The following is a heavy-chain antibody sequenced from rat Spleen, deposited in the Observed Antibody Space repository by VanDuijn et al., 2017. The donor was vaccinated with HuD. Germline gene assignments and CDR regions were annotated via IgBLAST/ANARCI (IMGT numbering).Heavy chain of an antibody. J-gene: IGHJ2*01. D-gene: IGHD5-1*01. CDR2: MRFDGDA. Sequence: QVQLKESGPGLVQTSQTLSLTCTVSGFSLTGNSVHWVRQPPGEGLEWMGRMRFDGDAFYNSVLKSRLRISRDTSKNQVFLEMDSLQTDDTAIYYCARDRGAPFDYWGQGVMVKVSS. V-gene: IGHV2S30*01. CDR3: ARDRGAPFDY. CDR1: GFSLTGNS.